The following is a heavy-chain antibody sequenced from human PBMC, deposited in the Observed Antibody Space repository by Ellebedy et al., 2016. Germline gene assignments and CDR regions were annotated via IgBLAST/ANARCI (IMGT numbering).Heavy chain of an antibody. D-gene: IGHD2-15*01. CDR3: ARPLKVAAIYDGFDI. Sequence: GSLRLXXTVSGYSISSGYYWVWIRQPPGKGPEWIASIYRSGSTYYNPSLRSRVAMSVDMSNNQFSLKLSSVTAADTAVYYCARPLKVAAIYDGFDIWGQGTMVTVSS. V-gene: IGHV4-38-2*02. CDR1: GYSISSGYY. J-gene: IGHJ3*02. CDR2: IYRSGST.